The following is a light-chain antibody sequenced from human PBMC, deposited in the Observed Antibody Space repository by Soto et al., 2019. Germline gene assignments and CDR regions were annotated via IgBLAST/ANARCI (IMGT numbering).Light chain of an antibody. CDR3: QQYDSFSVT. V-gene: IGKV1-13*02. CDR2: DVS. CDR1: QDISSA. Sequence: AIQLTQSPSSLSASVRDRVTITCRASQDISSALAWYQQKPGKAPKLLIYDVSALKRGVPPRFSGSGSGTEFTLTISSLQPEDFATYYCQQYDSFSVTFGQGTKVDIK. J-gene: IGKJ1*01.